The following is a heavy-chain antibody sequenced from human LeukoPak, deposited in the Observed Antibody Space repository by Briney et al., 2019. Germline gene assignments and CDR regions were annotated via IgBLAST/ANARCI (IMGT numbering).Heavy chain of an antibody. V-gene: IGHV3-74*01. CDR1: GFTFSDYW. CDR2: INTDGSIT. Sequence: PGGSLRLSCAASGFTFSDYWIHWVRQAPGKGLVWVSRINTDGSITNYADSVKGRFSISRDNAKNTLFLQMNSLRAEDTAVYYCAGGRGSYGLWDSWGQGTLVTVSS. CDR3: AGGRGSYGLWDS. D-gene: IGHD1-26*01. J-gene: IGHJ4*02.